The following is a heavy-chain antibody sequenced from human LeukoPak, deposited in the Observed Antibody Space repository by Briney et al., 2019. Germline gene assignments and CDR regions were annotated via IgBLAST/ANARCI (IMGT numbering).Heavy chain of an antibody. D-gene: IGHD3-10*01. CDR2: IYYSGST. V-gene: IGHV4-31*03. CDR1: GGSISSGGYY. Sequence: SETLSLTCTVSGGSISSGGYYWSWIRQHPGKGLEWIGYIYYSGSTYYNPSLKSRATISVDTSKNQFSLKLSSVTAADTAVYYCARSDGSGSSPWGQGTLVTVSS. J-gene: IGHJ5*02. CDR3: ARSDGSGSSP.